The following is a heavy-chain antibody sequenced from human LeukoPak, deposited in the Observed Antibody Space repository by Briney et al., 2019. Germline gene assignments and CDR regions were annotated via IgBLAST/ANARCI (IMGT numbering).Heavy chain of an antibody. CDR3: AGALLGYCSSTSCLIDY. V-gene: IGHV1-2*02. CDR2: INPYSGGT. Sequence: VASVKVSCKASGYSFTGYYMHWVRQAPGQGLEWVGWINPYSGGTHYAQKFQGRVVMTRDTSIRTVYMELSRLRSDDTAVYYCAGALLGYCSSTSCLIDYWGQGTLVTVSS. D-gene: IGHD2-2*01. J-gene: IGHJ4*02. CDR1: GYSFTGYY.